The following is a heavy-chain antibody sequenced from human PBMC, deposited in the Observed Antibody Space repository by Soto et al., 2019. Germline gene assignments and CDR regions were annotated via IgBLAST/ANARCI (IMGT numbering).Heavy chain of an antibody. J-gene: IGHJ4*02. Sequence: LSETLSLTCTVSGGSISDDTYYWGWIRQPPGKGLEWIGSIYYSGTSSYNPSLESRVTISVDTSKKQFSLKLSSVTAADTAVYYRAHSSGYYSHFDYWGQGTLVT. D-gene: IGHD3-22*01. CDR1: GGSISDDTYY. CDR3: AHSSGYYSHFDY. CDR2: IYYSGTS. V-gene: IGHV4-39*01.